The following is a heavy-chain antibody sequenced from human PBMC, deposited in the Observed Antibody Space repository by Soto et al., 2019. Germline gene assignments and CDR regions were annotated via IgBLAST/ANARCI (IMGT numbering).Heavy chain of an antibody. CDR3: ARLSTVTTLISYYYYGMDV. V-gene: IGHV1-69*01. CDR2: IIPIFGTA. CDR1: GGTFSSYA. J-gene: IGHJ6*02. D-gene: IGHD4-17*01. Sequence: QVQLVQSGAEVKKPGSSVKVSCKASGGTFSSYAISWVRQAPGQGLEWMGGIIPIFGTANYAQKFQGRVTITADESTSTAYMELSSLRSEDTAVYYCARLSTVTTLISYYYYGMDVWGQGTTFTVSS.